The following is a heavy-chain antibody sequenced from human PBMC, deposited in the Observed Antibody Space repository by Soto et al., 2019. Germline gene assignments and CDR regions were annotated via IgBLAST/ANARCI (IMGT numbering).Heavy chain of an antibody. CDR3: ARHGGEGTFDY. V-gene: IGHV3-53*01. D-gene: IGHD2-21*01. CDR2: IHSGGST. J-gene: IGHJ4*02. CDR1: GFTVSNNY. Sequence: EVQLVESGGGLIQPGGSLRLSCVVSGFTVSNNYMNWVRQAPGKGLGWVSVIHSGGSTFHADSVKGRFTISRDNSKNTVYLQMNRLRAEDTAVYYCARHGGEGTFDYWGQGTLVTVSS.